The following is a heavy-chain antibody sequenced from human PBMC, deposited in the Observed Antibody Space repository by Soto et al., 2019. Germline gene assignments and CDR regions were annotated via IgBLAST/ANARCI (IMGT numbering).Heavy chain of an antibody. D-gene: IGHD5-12*01. J-gene: IGHJ6*02. V-gene: IGHV5-51*01. Sequence: PGESLKISCKGSGYSFTSYWIGWVRQMPGKGLEWMGIIYPGDSDTRYSPSFQGQVTISADKSISTAYLQWSSLKASDTAMYYCARRGGYNSVNSDYYYYYGMDVWGQGTTVTVSS. CDR2: IYPGDSDT. CDR3: ARRGGYNSVNSDYYYYYGMDV. CDR1: GYSFTSYW.